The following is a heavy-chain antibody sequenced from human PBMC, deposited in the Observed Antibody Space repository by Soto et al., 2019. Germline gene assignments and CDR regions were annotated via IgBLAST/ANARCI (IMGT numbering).Heavy chain of an antibody. CDR1: GFSLTSRGRG. CDR3: IKSRFSGSRESDFDY. V-gene: IGHV2-5*02. D-gene: IGHD3-10*01. Sequence: SGPTLVNPTQTLTLTCTISGFSLTSRGRGVGWVRQPPGKALEWLGVIFWDDEKRYSPSLKSRLTITTDTSRNLVVLTMTYMDPVDTATYYCIKSRFSGSRESDFDYWGRGILVTVST. CDR2: IFWDDEK. J-gene: IGHJ4*02.